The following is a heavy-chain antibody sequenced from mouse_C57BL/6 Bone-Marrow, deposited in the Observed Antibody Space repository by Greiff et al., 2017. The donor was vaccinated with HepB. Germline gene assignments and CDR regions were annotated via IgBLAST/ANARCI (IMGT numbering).Heavy chain of an antibody. J-gene: IGHJ4*01. Sequence: EVQLQQSGPELVKPGASVKISCKASGYTFTDYYMNWVKQSHGKSLEWIGDINPNNGGTSYNQKFKGKATLTVDKSSSTAYMELRSLTSEDSAVYYCARGVTTVVPDMDYWGQGTSVTVSS. CDR1: GYTFTDYY. V-gene: IGHV1-26*01. D-gene: IGHD1-1*01. CDR2: INPNNGGT. CDR3: ARGVTTVVPDMDY.